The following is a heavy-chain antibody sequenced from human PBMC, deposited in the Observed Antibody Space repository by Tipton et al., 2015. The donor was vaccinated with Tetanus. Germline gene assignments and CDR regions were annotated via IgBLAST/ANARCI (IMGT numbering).Heavy chain of an antibody. Sequence: SLRLSYAASGFTFSSYAMSWVRQAPGKGLEWVSAISGSGGSTYYADSVKGRFTISRDNSKNTLYLQMNSLRAEDTAVYYCAKAFNYYYYYYMDVWGKGTTVTVSS. CDR3: AKAFNYYYYYYMDV. V-gene: IGHV3-23*01. CDR1: GFTFSSYA. J-gene: IGHJ6*03. CDR2: ISGSGGST.